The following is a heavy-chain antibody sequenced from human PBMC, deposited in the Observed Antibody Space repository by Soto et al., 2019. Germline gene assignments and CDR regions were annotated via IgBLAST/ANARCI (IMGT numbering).Heavy chain of an antibody. J-gene: IGHJ4*02. D-gene: IGHD4-17*01. CDR2: IYYSGST. V-gene: IGHV4-30-4*01. Sequence: QVQLQESGPGLVKPSQTLSLTCTVSGGSINNGDYYWSWLRQPPEKGLEWIGYIYYSGSTYYHPSLKSRVTISVDTSMNQFSLNLNSVTAADTAVYDCVRYYGARVYFDYWGQGSLVTVS. CDR1: GGSINNGDYY. CDR3: VRYYGARVYFDY.